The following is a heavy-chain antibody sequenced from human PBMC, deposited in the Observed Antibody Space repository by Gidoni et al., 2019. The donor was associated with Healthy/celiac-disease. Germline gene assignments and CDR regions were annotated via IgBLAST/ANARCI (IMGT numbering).Heavy chain of an antibody. Sequence: QVQLVESGGGVVSPGRSLRLSCPASGATFRSFGMHRGRLAPGKGLGWVAVRWYDGSNKYYADSVKGRFTISRDSSKNTLYLQMNSLRAEDTAVYYCARDSGRSGYVGWVDHWGQGTLVTVSS. J-gene: IGHJ4*02. CDR1: GATFRSFG. CDR2: RWYDGSNK. D-gene: IGHD1-26*01. CDR3: ARDSGRSGYVGWVDH. V-gene: IGHV3-33*01.